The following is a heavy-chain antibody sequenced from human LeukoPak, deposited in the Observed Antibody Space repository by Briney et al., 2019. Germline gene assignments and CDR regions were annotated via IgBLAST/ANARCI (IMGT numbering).Heavy chain of an antibody. CDR3: ARDRAVVPAANFDY. CDR1: GFTFSSYS. D-gene: IGHD2-2*01. V-gene: IGHV3-21*01. CDR2: ISSSSSYI. J-gene: IGHJ4*02. Sequence: GGSLRLSCAASGFTFSSYSMNWVRQAPGKGLEWVSSISSSSSYIYYADSVKGRFTISRDNAKNSLYLQMNSLRAEDTAVYYCARDRAVVPAANFDYWGQGTLVTVSS.